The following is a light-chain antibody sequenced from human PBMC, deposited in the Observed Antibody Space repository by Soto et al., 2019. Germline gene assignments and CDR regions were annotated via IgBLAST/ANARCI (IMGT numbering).Light chain of an antibody. Sequence: ILVTQSPVTLSVSPGDSATLSCRASQSIGSNLAWYQQKPGQAPRLLIYAASTRVTGLPGRFSGRGSGTEFTLTISGLQSEDFAIYYCQHYTNWPPITFGQGTRLEIK. CDR2: AAS. V-gene: IGKV3-15*01. J-gene: IGKJ5*01. CDR3: QHYTNWPPIT. CDR1: QSIGSN.